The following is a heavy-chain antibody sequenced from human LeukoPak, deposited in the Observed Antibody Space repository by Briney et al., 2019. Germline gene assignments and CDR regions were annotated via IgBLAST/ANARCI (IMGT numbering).Heavy chain of an antibody. Sequence: SETLSLTCTVSGDSVSSGGYYWSWIRQHPEKGLEWIGYIHYSGSTYYNPSLKSRLIISVDTSKNQFSLKLTSVTAADTAVYYCARILLPFNYFDYWGQGTLVTVSS. CDR2: IHYSGST. V-gene: IGHV4-31*03. J-gene: IGHJ4*02. CDR1: GDSVSSGGYY. CDR3: ARILLPFNYFDY. D-gene: IGHD3-10*01.